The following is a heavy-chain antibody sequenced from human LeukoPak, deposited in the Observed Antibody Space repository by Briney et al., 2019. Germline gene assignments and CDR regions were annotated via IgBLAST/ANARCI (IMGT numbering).Heavy chain of an antibody. CDR1: GVSISGYY. CDR2: IYNSGST. D-gene: IGHD4-17*01. J-gene: IGHJ6*03. Sequence: SETLSLTCTVSGVSISGYYWSWIRQPPGKGLEWIGYIYNSGSTNYNPSLKSRVTISVDTSKNQFSLKLSSVTAADTAVYYCARVYGDYYVDVWGKGTTVTISS. CDR3: ARVYGDYYVDV. V-gene: IGHV4-59*01.